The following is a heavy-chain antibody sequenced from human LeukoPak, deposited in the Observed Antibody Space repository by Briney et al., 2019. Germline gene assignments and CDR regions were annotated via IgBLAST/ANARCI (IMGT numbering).Heavy chain of an antibody. V-gene: IGHV3-30*02. CDR2: IRYGGTGD. Sequence: GGSLRLSCAASGFTFSNFGMHWVRQAPGKGLEWVAFIRYGGTGDYYPDSVEGRFTVSRDNSKNTLFLQMNSLRHEDTAVYFCAKEASTTSRTLDIWGQGTLVTVSS. D-gene: IGHD2/OR15-2a*01. J-gene: IGHJ3*02. CDR3: AKEASTTSRTLDI. CDR1: GFTFSNFG.